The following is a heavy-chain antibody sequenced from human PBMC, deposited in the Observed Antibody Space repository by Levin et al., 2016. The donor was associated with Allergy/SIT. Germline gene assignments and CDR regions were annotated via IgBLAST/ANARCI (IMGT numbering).Heavy chain of an antibody. J-gene: IGHJ1*01. D-gene: IGHD1-26*01. V-gene: IGHV3-15*01. CDR2: ITSKTDGGTT. CDR1: GFTFSYAW. CDR3: TADTSGAAVH. Sequence: GESLKISCAASGFTFSYAWMSWVRQAPGKGLEWVGRITSKTDGGTTDYAAPVKGRFTISRDDSKNTLYLQMNSLKTEDTAVYYCTADTSGAAVHWGQGTLVTVFS.